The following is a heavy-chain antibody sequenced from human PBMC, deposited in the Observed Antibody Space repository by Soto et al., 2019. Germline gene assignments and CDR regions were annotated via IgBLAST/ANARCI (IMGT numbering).Heavy chain of an antibody. CDR3: ATGTRSSPFYYYYYYMDV. V-gene: IGHV3-53*04. D-gene: IGHD6-6*01. J-gene: IGHJ6*03. CDR1: GFTVSSNY. Sequence: PGGSLRLSCAASGFTVSSNYMSWVRQAPGKGLEWVSVIYSGGSTYYADSVKGRFTISRHNSKNTLYLQMNSLRAEDTAVYYCATGTRSSPFYYYYYYMDVWGKGTTVTVSS. CDR2: IYSGGST.